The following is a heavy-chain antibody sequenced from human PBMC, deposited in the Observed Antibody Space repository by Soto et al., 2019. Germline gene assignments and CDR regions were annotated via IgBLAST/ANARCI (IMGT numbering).Heavy chain of an antibody. Sequence: GESLKISCKGSGYSFTSYWISWVRQMPGKGREWMGRIDPSDSYTNYSPSFQGHVTISADKSISTAYLQWSSLKASDTAMYYCARHPAAGYYHYYGMDVWGQGTTVTVSS. CDR3: ARHPAAGYYHYYGMDV. CDR2: IDPSDSYT. CDR1: GYSFTSYW. D-gene: IGHD6-13*01. V-gene: IGHV5-10-1*01. J-gene: IGHJ6*02.